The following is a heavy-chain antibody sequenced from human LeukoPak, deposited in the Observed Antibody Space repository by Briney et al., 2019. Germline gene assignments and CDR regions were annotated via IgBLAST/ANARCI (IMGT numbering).Heavy chain of an antibody. CDR2: IYHSGST. CDR3: AREKIAAAGTIGAFDI. J-gene: IGHJ3*02. CDR1: GYSISTGYY. Sequence: SETLSLTCTVSGYSISTGYYWGWIRQPPGKGLEWIGTIYHSGSTYYNPSLKSRVTISVDTSKNQFSLKLSSVTAADTAVYYCAREKIAAAGTIGAFDIWGQGTMVTVSS. D-gene: IGHD6-13*01. V-gene: IGHV4-38-2*02.